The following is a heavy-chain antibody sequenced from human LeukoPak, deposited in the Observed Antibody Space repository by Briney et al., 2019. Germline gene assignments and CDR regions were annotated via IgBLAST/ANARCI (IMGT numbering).Heavy chain of an antibody. CDR1: GGSITSYY. V-gene: IGHV4-59*01. D-gene: IGHD1-7*01. Sequence: PSETLSLTCTVSGGSITSYYWSWIRQPPGKGLEWIAYIYYSGSTNYNPSLKSRVTISVNTSKNQFSLNLSSVTAADTAVYYCARLYGNFQNYYDYWGQGTLVTVSS. J-gene: IGHJ4*02. CDR2: IYYSGST. CDR3: ARLYGNFQNYYDY.